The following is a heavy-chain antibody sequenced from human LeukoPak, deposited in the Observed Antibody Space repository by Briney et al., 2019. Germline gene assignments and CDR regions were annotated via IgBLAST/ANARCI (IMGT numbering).Heavy chain of an antibody. CDR1: GFTFSSYS. Sequence: GGSLRLSCEASGFTFSSYSMNWVRQVPGKGLEWISYIGVSTGKIFYAESVRGRFSISTDNAKNSLILQMNSLRAEDTAVYYCARGNRLVVVAATPDFDYWGQGTLVTVSS. D-gene: IGHD2-15*01. CDR2: IGVSTGKI. CDR3: ARGNRLVVVAATPDFDY. V-gene: IGHV3-48*04. J-gene: IGHJ4*02.